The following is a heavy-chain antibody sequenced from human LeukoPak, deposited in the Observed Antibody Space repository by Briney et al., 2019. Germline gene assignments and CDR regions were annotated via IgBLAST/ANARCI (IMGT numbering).Heavy chain of an antibody. J-gene: IGHJ6*03. D-gene: IGHD1-26*01. CDR3: ARQATEGYSGSYFYYYYYMDV. Sequence: PSETLSLTCTVSGGSLSSSSYYWGWLRQPPGKGLEWLGSIYYSGSTYYNPSLKSRVTISVDTSKNQFSLKLSSVTAADTAVYYCARQATEGYSGSYFYYYYYMDVWGKGTTVTISS. CDR2: IYYSGST. V-gene: IGHV4-39*01. CDR1: GGSLSSSSYY.